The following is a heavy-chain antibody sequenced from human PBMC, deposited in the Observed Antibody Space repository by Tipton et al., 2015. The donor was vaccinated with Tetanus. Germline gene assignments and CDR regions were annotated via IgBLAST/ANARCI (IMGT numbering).Heavy chain of an antibody. CDR2: ISAYHGIS. CDR1: GYTFTTYA. J-gene: IGHJ4*02. Sequence: QVQLVQSGAEVKKPGASVKVSCKASGYTFTTYAITWVRQAPGQGLEWMGWISAYHGISNSAPKFEGRLTMTTDTSTNTAHMELRSLISDDTAVYSCARDIWPNHRTPPAGDYWGQGTLVPVSS. V-gene: IGHV1-18*04. CDR3: ARDIWPNHRTPPAGDY. D-gene: IGHD1-14*01.